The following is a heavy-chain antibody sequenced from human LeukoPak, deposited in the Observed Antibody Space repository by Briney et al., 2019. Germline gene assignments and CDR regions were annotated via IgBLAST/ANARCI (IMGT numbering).Heavy chain of an antibody. CDR3: ARGGQWLAHYFDY. J-gene: IGHJ4*02. CDR2: ISSSGSTI. D-gene: IGHD6-19*01. Sequence: PGGSLRLSCAASGFTFGDYEMNWVRQAPGKGLEWVSYISSSGSTIYYADSVKGRLTISRDNAKNSLFLQMNSLRAEDTAVYYCARGGQWLAHYFDYWGQGTLVTVSS. CDR1: GFTFGDYE. V-gene: IGHV3-48*03.